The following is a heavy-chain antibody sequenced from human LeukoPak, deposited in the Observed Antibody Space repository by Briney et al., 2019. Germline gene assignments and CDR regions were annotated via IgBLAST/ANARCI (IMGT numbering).Heavy chain of an antibody. CDR1: GFTFRSYS. Sequence: GGSLGLSCAASGFTFRSYSMNWVRLAPGKGLEWVSSISPSGDSTWNADSVRGRFTISRDNAKNSLSLQMDSLRADDTALYFCARDYVGESGAAGYWGQGTLVTVSS. CDR3: ARDYVGESGAAGY. V-gene: IGHV3-21*01. J-gene: IGHJ4*02. D-gene: IGHD2-8*02. CDR2: ISPSGDST.